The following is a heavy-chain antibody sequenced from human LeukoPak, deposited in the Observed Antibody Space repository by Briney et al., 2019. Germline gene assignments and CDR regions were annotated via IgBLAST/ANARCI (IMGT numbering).Heavy chain of an antibody. CDR2: VNPDSGGI. Sequence: GASVKVSCKASGYTFTDNYIRWVRQAPGQGLEWMGRVNPDSGGINYAQKFQGRVTMTRDTSINTAFVELRRLRSDDTATYYCARAQNYHDRSGYSDDTFDVWGHGTMITVSS. D-gene: IGHD3-22*01. CDR1: GYTFTDNY. J-gene: IGHJ3*01. V-gene: IGHV1-2*06. CDR3: ARAQNYHDRSGYSDDTFDV.